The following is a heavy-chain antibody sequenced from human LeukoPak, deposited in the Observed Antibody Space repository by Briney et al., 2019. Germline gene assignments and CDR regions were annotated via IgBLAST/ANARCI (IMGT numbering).Heavy chain of an antibody. J-gene: IGHJ5*02. D-gene: IGHD5/OR15-5a*01. CDR3: ARLVSMNWFDP. CDR1: GFTFSSYA. V-gene: IGHV3-23*01. CDR2: IADSGGST. Sequence: PGGSLRLSCAASGFTFSSYAMSWVRQAPGKGLEWVSGIADSGGSTYYADSVKGRFTISRDDSMNTLYLQMNSLRAEDTAVYYCARLVSMNWFDPWGQGTLVTVSS.